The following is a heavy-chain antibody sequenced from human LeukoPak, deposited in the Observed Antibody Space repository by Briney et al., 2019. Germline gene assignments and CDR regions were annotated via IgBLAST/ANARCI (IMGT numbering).Heavy chain of an antibody. CDR1: GYTFTSYY. D-gene: IGHD2-8*01. Sequence: GASVKVSCEASGYTFTSYYMHWVRQAPGRGLEWMGIINPSGGSTSYAQKFQGRVTMTRVTSTSTVYMELSSLRSEDTAVYYCARVADLRAPPNTFDIWGQGTMVTVSS. CDR3: ARVADLRAPPNTFDI. CDR2: INPSGGST. V-gene: IGHV1-46*03. J-gene: IGHJ3*02.